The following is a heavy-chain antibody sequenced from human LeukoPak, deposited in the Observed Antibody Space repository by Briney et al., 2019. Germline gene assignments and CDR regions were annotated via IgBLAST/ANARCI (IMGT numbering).Heavy chain of an antibody. Sequence: GGSLRLSCAASGFTFSSYGMHWVRQAPGKGLEWVAVIWYDGSNKYYADSVKGRFTISRDNSKNTLYLQMNSLRAEDTAVYYCASTTGSGSYYNAFTPDYWGQGTLVTVSS. J-gene: IGHJ4*02. CDR3: ASTTGSGSYYNAFTPDY. CDR2: IWYDGSNK. D-gene: IGHD3-10*01. V-gene: IGHV3-33*01. CDR1: GFTFSSYG.